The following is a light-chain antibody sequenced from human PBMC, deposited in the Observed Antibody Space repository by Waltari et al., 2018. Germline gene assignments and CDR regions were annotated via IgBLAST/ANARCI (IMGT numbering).Light chain of an antibody. CDR2: DVT. J-gene: IGLJ3*02. CDR3: SSYTTSATWV. CDR1: NSDVGGYNY. Sequence: QSALTQPASVSGSPGQSITISCTGTNSDVGGYNYVSWYQQHPGKAPKLMIYDVTNRPSGVSHRFSGSKSDHTASLTISRLQAEDEADYYCSSYTTSATWVFGGGTKLTVL. V-gene: IGLV2-14*03.